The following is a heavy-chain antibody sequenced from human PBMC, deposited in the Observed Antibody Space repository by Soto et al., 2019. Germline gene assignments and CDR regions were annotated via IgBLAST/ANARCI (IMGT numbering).Heavy chain of an antibody. CDR2: IWYDGSNK. CDR3: AKAVGGLGATGAFDI. Sequence: GGSLRLSCAASGFTFSSYGMHWVRQAPGKGLEWVAVIWYDGSNKYYADSVKGRFTISRDNSKNTLYLQMNSLRAEDTAVYYCAKAVGGLGATGAFDIWGQGTMVTVSS. D-gene: IGHD1-26*01. J-gene: IGHJ3*02. CDR1: GFTFSSYG. V-gene: IGHV3-33*06.